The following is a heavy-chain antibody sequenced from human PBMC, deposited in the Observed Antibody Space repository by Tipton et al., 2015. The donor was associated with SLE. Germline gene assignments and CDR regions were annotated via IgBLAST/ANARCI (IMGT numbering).Heavy chain of an antibody. CDR3: ARHGNQDY. Sequence: TLYLTCTVSGGSVSSRSYYWGWIRQPPGKGLEWIGSIYYSGSTYYNPSLKSRVTISVDTSKNQFSLKLSSVTAADTAVYYCARHGNQDYWGQGTLVTVSS. CDR2: IYYSGST. V-gene: IGHV4-39*01. D-gene: IGHD4-23*01. J-gene: IGHJ4*02. CDR1: GGSVSSRSYY.